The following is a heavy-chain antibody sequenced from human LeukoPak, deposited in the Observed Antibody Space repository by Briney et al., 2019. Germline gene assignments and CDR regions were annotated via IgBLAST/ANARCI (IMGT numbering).Heavy chain of an antibody. CDR3: ARSYDGYVRSFDY. V-gene: IGHV3-7*01. CDR2: IKEDGSEK. D-gene: IGHD5-24*01. CDR1: GFIFSSHW. J-gene: IGHJ4*02. Sequence: PGGSLRLPCAASGFIFSSHWMSWVRQAPGKGLEWVASIKEDGSEKSYMDSVKGRFTISRDNAKNSLCLQMNSLRAEDTAVYYCARSYDGYVRSFDYWGQGALVTVSS.